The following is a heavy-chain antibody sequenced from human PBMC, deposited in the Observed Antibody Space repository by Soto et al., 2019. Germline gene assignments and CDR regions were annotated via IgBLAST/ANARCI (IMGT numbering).Heavy chain of an antibody. D-gene: IGHD1-26*01. CDR2: IYDSGSA. J-gene: IGHJ6*03. Sequence: WIWIRQHPGKGLEWIGYIYDSGSAFYNPSLKSRVTMSVDTSKNQFSLNLRSVTDADTAVFYCARGILRPNHYMDVWGKGTAVAVSS. CDR3: ARGILRPNHYMDV. V-gene: IGHV4-31*02.